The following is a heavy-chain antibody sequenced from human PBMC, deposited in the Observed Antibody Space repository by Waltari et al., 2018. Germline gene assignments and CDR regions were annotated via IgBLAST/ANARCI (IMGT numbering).Heavy chain of an antibody. J-gene: IGHJ6*02. D-gene: IGHD3-10*01. CDR1: SFNVSSYY. CDR3: ARGNTKYGMDV. V-gene: IGHV3-53*01. CDR2: LYHAGNT. Sequence: EVQLVESGGHLIQPGGSLRLSCAATSFNVSSYYMNWVRQAQGKGLEWVSILYHAGNTYYADSVKGRFTFSRDNSKNTLYLQMNSLRAEDTAVYYCARGNTKYGMDVWGQGTTVTVSS.